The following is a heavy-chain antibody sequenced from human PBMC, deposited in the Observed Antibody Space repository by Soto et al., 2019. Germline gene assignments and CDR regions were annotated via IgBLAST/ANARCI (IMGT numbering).Heavy chain of an antibody. CDR3: AKLGYCTGGTCYLDYYYGVDV. J-gene: IGHJ6*02. D-gene: IGHD2-15*01. V-gene: IGHV3-23*01. CDR2: ISSGGNT. CDR1: GFSFSRNA. Sequence: QLLESGGGLVQPGGSLRLSCEDSGFSFSRNAMSWVRQAPGKGLEWVSSISSGGNTYYADSVKGRFTISRDNSKNTQSLQMTSLGAEDTAVYYCAKLGYCTGGTCYLDYYYGVDVWGQGTTVTVS.